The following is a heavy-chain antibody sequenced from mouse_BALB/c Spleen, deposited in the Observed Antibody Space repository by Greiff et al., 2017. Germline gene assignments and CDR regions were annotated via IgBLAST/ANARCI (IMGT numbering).Heavy chain of an antibody. CDR3: ARHDGYLDY. D-gene: IGHD1-2*01. Sequence: EVHLVESGGGLVPPGGSRKLSCAASGFTFSSFGMHWVRQAPEKGLEWVAYISSGSSTIYYADTVKGRFTISRDNPKNTLFLQMTSLKSEDTAMYYCARHDGYLDYWGQGTSVTVSS. CDR2: ISSGSSTI. CDR1: GFTFSSFG. V-gene: IGHV5-17*02. J-gene: IGHJ4*01.